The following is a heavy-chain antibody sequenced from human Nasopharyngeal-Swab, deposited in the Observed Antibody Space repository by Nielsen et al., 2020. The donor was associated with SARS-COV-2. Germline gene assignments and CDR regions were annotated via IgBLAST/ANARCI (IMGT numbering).Heavy chain of an antibody. Sequence: GESLKITCAASGFTFSSYSMNWVRQAPGKGLEWVSSISSSSSYIHYADSVKGRFTISRDNAKNSLYLQMNSLRAEDTAVYYCARDHVLPDAFDIWGQGTMVTVSS. CDR3: ARDHVLPDAFDI. D-gene: IGHD3-10*01. CDR2: ISSSSSYI. J-gene: IGHJ3*02. CDR1: GFTFSSYS. V-gene: IGHV3-21*01.